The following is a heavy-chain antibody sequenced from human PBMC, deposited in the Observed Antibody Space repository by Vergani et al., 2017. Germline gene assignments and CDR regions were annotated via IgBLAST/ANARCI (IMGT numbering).Heavy chain of an antibody. V-gene: IGHV1-69*01. J-gene: IGHJ6*03. CDR3: AGAGGEITINYYCYYMDV. CDR1: GGTFSSYA. CDR2: IIPIFGTA. Sequence: QVQLVQSGAEVKKPGSSVKVSCKASGGTFSSYAISWVRQAPGQGREWMGGIIPIFGTANYAQKFQGRVTITADESTSTAYMELSSLRSEDTAVYYCAGAGGEITINYYCYYMDVWGKGTTVTVSS. D-gene: IGHD3-3*01.